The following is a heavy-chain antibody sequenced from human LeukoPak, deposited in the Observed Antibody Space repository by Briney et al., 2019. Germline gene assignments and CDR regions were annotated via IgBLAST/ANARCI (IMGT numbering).Heavy chain of an antibody. CDR1: GYTFTGYY. D-gene: IGHD6-19*01. CDR3: ARVNEIAVAPPRWFDP. V-gene: IGHV1-2*04. CDR2: INPNSGGT. Sequence: ASVKVSCKASGYTFTGYYMHWVRQAPGQGLEWMGWINPNSGGTNYAQKFQGWVTMTRDTSISTAYMELSRLRSDDTAVYYCARVNEIAVAPPRWFDPWGQGTLVTVSS. J-gene: IGHJ5*02.